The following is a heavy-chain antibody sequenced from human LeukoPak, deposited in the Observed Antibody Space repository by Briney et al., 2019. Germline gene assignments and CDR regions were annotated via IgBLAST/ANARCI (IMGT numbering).Heavy chain of an antibody. J-gene: IGHJ6*04. D-gene: IGHD3-10*01. V-gene: IGHV1-46*01. CDR3: ARDLDRLLWFGELPPSYYYGMDV. CDR1: GCTSTSNY. CDR2: INPSGGST. Sequence: GASVKVSCKASGCTSTSNYMHWVRQAPGQGLEWLGIINPSGGSTSYAQKFQGRVTMTRDTSTSTVYMELSSLRSEDTAVYYCARDLDRLLWFGELPPSYYYGMDVWGKGTTVTVSS.